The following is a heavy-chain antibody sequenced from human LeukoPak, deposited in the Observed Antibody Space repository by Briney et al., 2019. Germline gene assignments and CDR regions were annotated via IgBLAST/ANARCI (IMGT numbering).Heavy chain of an antibody. CDR1: GGTFSSYA. D-gene: IGHD3-3*01. CDR2: IIPIFGTA. Sequence: ASVKVSCKASGGTFSSYAISWVRQAPGQGLEWMGGIIPIFGTANYAQKFQGRVTITADKSTSTAYMELSSLRSEDTAVYYCARSLAWYYFDYWGQGTLVTVSS. J-gene: IGHJ4*02. CDR3: ARSLAWYYFDY. V-gene: IGHV1-69*06.